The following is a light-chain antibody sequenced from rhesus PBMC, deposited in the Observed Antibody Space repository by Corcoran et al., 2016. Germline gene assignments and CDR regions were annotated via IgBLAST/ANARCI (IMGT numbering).Light chain of an antibody. V-gene: IGKV1-28*03. CDR1: QDSNSY. CDR2: DAT. J-gene: IGKJ1*01. CDR3: LHHNNYPWT. Sequence: DIQMTQSPSSLSASVGDTVTITCRASQDSNSYPNWFQQKQGKAPNLLIYDATSLQRGVPSRFSGNGSGKYFTLTISGLQPKDFATYFCLHHNNYPWTFGQGTKVEIK.